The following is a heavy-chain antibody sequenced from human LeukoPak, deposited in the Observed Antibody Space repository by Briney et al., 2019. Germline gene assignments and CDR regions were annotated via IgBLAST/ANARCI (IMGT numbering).Heavy chain of an antibody. V-gene: IGHV1-18*01. CDR1: GYTFTSYG. Sequence: GASVKVSCKASGYTFTSYGISWVRQAPGQGLEWMGWISAYNGNTNYAQKLQGRVTMTTDTSTSTAYMELRSLRSDDTAVYYCARGLTRYSSSWYPGDYWGQGTLVTVSS. J-gene: IGHJ4*02. CDR2: ISAYNGNT. D-gene: IGHD6-13*01. CDR3: ARGLTRYSSSWYPGDY.